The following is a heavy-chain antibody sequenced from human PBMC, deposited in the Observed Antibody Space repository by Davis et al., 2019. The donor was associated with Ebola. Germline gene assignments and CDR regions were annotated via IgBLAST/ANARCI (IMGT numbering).Heavy chain of an antibody. J-gene: IGHJ4*02. CDR1: EFSFKYV. V-gene: IGHV3-23*01. Sequence: GESLKISCAASEFSFKYVMIWVRQAPGKGLEWVSTISGTSGDTYYADSVKGRFTISRDNSKNTLYLEMNSLRVEDTAVYYCRHTDFWSGYPDYWGQGTLVTVS. D-gene: IGHD3-3*01. CDR2: ISGTSGDT. CDR3: RHTDFWSGYPDY.